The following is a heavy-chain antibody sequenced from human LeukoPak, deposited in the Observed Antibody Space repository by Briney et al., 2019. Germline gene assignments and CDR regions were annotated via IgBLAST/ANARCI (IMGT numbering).Heavy chain of an antibody. Sequence: GGSLRLSCAASGFTFDDYAMHWVRQAPGKGLVWVSGISWNSGSIGYADSVKGRFTISRDNAKNSLYLQMNSLRAEDTALYYCAKSRYYYGMDVWGQGTTVTVSS. J-gene: IGHJ6*02. V-gene: IGHV3-9*01. CDR3: AKSRYYYGMDV. CDR1: GFTFDDYA. CDR2: ISWNSGSI.